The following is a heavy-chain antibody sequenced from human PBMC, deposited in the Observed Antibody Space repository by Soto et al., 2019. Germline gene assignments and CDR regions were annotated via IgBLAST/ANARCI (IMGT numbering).Heavy chain of an antibody. J-gene: IGHJ5*02. CDR3: VRDGTKTLRDWFDP. CDR2: INHSGST. D-gene: IGHD1-1*01. CDR1: GGSFSGYY. V-gene: IGHV4-34*01. Sequence: PSETLSLTCAVYGGSFSGYYWSWIRQPPGKGLEWIGEINHSGSTNYNPSLKSRVTMSVDTSKKQFSLKLSSVTAADTAVYYCVRDGTKTLRDWFDPWGQGISVTVSS.